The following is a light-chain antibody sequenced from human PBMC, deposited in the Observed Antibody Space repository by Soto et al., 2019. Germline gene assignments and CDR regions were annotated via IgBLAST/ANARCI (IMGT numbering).Light chain of an antibody. CDR1: QSVGSTY. V-gene: IGKV3-20*01. CDR3: QQYGTSPLT. J-gene: IGKJ3*01. Sequence: ENVLTQSPGTLSLSPGERATLSCRASQSVGSTYLAWYQQKPGQAPMLLIYGVSSRATGIPDRFSGSGSGTNFTLTISRLEPEDFAVYYCQQYGTSPLTFGPGTKVDI. CDR2: GVS.